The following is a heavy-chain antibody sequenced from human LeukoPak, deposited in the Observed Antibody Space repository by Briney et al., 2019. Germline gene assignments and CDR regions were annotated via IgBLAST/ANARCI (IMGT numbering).Heavy chain of an antibody. J-gene: IGHJ4*02. Sequence: PSETLSLTCAVSGGSISSSSSVCWTWVRQPPGKGLEWIGYIYYSGSTNYNPSLKSRVTISVDTSKNQFSLKLSSVTAADTAVYYCARGNRVDYWGQGTLVTVSS. D-gene: IGHD2/OR15-2a*01. CDR1: GGSISSSSSVC. CDR2: IYYSGST. V-gene: IGHV4-61*05. CDR3: ARGNRVDY.